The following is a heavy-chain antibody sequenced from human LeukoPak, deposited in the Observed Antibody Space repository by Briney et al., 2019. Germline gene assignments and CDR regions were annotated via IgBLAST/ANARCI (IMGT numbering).Heavy chain of an antibody. CDR2: IYYSGST. Sequence: SETLSLTCTVSGGSISSYYWSWIRQPPGKGLEWIGYIYYSGSTNYNPSLKSRVTISVDTSKNQFSLKLSSVTAADTAVYYCARAHGDSDLFVDYWGQGTLVTVSS. D-gene: IGHD4-17*01. V-gene: IGHV4-59*08. CDR1: GGSISSYY. CDR3: ARAHGDSDLFVDY. J-gene: IGHJ4*02.